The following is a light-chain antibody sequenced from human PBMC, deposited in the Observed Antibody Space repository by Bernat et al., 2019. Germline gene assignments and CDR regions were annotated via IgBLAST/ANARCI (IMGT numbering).Light chain of an antibody. CDR2: GAS. V-gene: IGKV3-20*01. CDR1: QSVSSSS. CDR3: QQYAGSPRT. Sequence: EIVLTQSPGTLSLSPRERATLSCRASQSVSSSSLAWYQQKPGQAPRLLIYGASSRATGIPDRFSGSGSGTDFTLTISRLEPEDFAVYYCQQYAGSPRTFGQGTKVDIK. J-gene: IGKJ1*01.